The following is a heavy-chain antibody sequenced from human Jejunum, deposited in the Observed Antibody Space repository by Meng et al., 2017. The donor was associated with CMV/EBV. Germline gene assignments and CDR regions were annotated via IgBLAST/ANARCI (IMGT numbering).Heavy chain of an antibody. CDR3: ARGTKVSYCSSTSCYWFDP. V-gene: IGHV4-34*01. D-gene: IGHD2-2*01. Sequence: SFSGYYWSWSRQPPGKGLEWIGEINHSGSTNYNPSLKSRVTISVDTSKNQFSLKLSSVTAADTAVYYCARGTKVSYCSSTSCYWFDPWGQGTLVTVSS. J-gene: IGHJ5*02. CDR2: INHSGST. CDR1: SFSGYY.